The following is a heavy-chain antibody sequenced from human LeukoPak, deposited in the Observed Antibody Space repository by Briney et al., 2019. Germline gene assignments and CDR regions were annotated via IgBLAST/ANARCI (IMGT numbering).Heavy chain of an antibody. D-gene: IGHD3-22*01. CDR2: ISSSSSTI. J-gene: IGHJ4*02. Sequence: GGSLRLSCAASGFTFSSYSMSWVRQAPGKGLEWVSYISSSSSTIYYADSVKGRFTISRDNAKNSLYLQMNSLRAEDTAVYYCAREPHSPVVVITLGDYWGQGTLVTVSS. V-gene: IGHV3-48*01. CDR1: GFTFSSYS. CDR3: AREPHSPVVVITLGDY.